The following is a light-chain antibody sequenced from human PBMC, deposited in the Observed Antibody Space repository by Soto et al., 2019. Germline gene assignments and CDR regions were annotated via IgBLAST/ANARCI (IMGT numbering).Light chain of an antibody. J-gene: IGKJ4*01. Sequence: EIVLTQSPAGLSVSPGERATRCCRASQSISRSLAWYQQKPGQAPRLLISDASTRATGIPARFSGSRSGAEFTLTINSLQSEDFAVYYCQPYNNWPLTFGGGTKVDIK. CDR1: QSISRS. V-gene: IGKV3-15*01. CDR2: DAS. CDR3: QPYNNWPLT.